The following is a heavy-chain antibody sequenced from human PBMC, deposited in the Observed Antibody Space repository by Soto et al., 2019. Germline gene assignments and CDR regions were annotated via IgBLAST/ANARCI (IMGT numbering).Heavy chain of an antibody. CDR1: GFRFSDHS. V-gene: IGHV3-48*02. CDR3: ARLPKGSLVTA. D-gene: IGHD2-21*02. CDR2: ISSNSDTT. Sequence: VASGGGLVYPGGSLSLSCVASGFRFSDHSMNWVRQAPGKGLQWISYISSNSDTTYYADSVKGRFTVSRDNAKNALLLQMNSLRDDDTATYYCARLPKGSLVTAWGQGARVTVAS. J-gene: IGHJ4*02.